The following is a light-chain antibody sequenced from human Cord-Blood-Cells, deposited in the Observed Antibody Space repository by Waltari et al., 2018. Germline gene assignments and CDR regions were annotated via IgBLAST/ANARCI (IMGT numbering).Light chain of an antibody. V-gene: IGLV2-23*01. Sequence: QSALTQPASVSGSPGPSITISCTGTSSDVGSYNLVSWYQQHPGKAPKLMIYEGSKRPSVVSNRFSGSKSGNTASLTISGLQAEDEADYYCCSYAGSSTWVFGGATKLTV. CDR3: CSYAGSSTWV. CDR2: EGS. J-gene: IGLJ3*02. CDR1: SSDVGSYNL.